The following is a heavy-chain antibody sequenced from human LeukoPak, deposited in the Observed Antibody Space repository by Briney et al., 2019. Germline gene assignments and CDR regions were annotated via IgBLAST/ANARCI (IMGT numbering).Heavy chain of an antibody. CDR2: ISGSASST. CDR1: GFTFSSYA. CDR3: AKLPGGLSSGLPSSCY. D-gene: IGHD6-19*01. J-gene: IGHJ4*02. Sequence: GGSLRLSCAASGFTFSSYAMSWVRQAPGKGLEWVSAISGSASSTYYADSVKGRFTISRDNSKNTLYLQMNSLRAEDTAVYYCAKLPGGLSSGLPSSCYWGQGTLVTVSS. V-gene: IGHV3-23*01.